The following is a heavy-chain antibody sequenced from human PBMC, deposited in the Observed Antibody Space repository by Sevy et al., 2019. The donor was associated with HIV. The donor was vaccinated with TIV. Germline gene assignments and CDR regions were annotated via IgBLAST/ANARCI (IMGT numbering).Heavy chain of an antibody. CDR1: GGTFSTYI. J-gene: IGHJ4*02. CDR3: ATAMPCGGDCYYFVS. Sequence: ASVKVSCKASGGTFSTYIINWVRQAPGQGLEWMGGVIASVNMANSAQKFQGRVTITADGSTSTAYMELSSLTSEDTAIYYCATAMPCGGDCYYFVSWGQGTRVTASS. V-gene: IGHV1-69*10. CDR2: VIASVNMA. D-gene: IGHD2-21*02.